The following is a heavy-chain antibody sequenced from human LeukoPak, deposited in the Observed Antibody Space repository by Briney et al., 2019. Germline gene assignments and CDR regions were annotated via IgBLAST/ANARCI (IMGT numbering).Heavy chain of an antibody. V-gene: IGHV4-30-2*01. Sequence: SETLSLTCAVSGGSISSGGYSWSWIRQPSGKGLEWIGYIYHSGSTYYNPSLKSRVTISVDRSKNQFSLKLSSVTAADTAVYYCARGRSGSYYAKYGMDVWGQGTTVTVSS. CDR3: ARGRSGSYYAKYGMDV. CDR1: GGSISSGGYS. D-gene: IGHD1-26*01. J-gene: IGHJ6*02. CDR2: IYHSGST.